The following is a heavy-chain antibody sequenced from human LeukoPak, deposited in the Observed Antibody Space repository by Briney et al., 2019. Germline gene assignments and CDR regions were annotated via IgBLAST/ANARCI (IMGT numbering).Heavy chain of an antibody. CDR2: IYYSGST. Sequence: KPSETLSLTCTVSGGSISSSGYYWGWIRQPPGKGLEWIASIYYSGSTYYNPSLKTRVTISVYTSKNQLSLKLSSLTAADTAVYYCARRNPTVTTTDFDYWGQGTLVSVSS. CDR1: GGSISSSGYY. CDR3: ARRNPTVTTTDFDY. V-gene: IGHV4-39*01. J-gene: IGHJ4*02. D-gene: IGHD4-17*01.